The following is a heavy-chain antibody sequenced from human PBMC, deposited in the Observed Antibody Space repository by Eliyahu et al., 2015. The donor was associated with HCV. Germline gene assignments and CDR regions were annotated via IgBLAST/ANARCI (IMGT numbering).Heavy chain of an antibody. CDR3: ARQQSRGIVVLDYFDY. CDR2: IYYSGST. Sequence: QLQLQESGPGLVKPSETLSLTCTVSGGSISSSSYYWGWIRQPPGKGLEWIGSIYYSGSTYYNPSLKSRVTISVDTSKNQFSLKLSSVTAADTAVYYCARQQSRGIVVLDYFDYWGQGTLVTVSS. V-gene: IGHV4-39*01. J-gene: IGHJ4*02. CDR1: GGSISSSSYY. D-gene: IGHD3-22*01.